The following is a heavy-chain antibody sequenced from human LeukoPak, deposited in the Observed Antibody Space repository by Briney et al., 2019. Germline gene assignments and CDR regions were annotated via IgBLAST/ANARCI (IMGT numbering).Heavy chain of an antibody. CDR3: ARFFSRSRITIFGVGENWFDP. CDR1: GGSFSGYY. V-gene: IGHV4-34*01. J-gene: IGHJ5*02. CDR2: INHSGST. D-gene: IGHD3-3*01. Sequence: SETLSLTCAVYGGSFSGYYWSWIRQPPGKGLEWIGEINHSGSTNYNPSLKSRVTVSVDTSKNQFSLKLSSVTAADTAVYYCARFFSRSRITIFGVGENWFDPWGQGTLVTVSS.